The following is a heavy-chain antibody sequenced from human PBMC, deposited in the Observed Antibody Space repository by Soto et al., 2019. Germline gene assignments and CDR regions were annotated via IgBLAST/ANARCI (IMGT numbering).Heavy chain of an antibody. V-gene: IGHV4-34*01. CDR1: GGSFSGYY. J-gene: IGHJ6*02. CDR2: INHSGST. Sequence: SETLSLTCAVYGGSFSGYYWSWIRQPPGEGLEWIGEINHSGSTNYNPSLKSRVTISVDTSKNQFSLKLSSVTAADTAVYYCARGWVVAAMFLYYYYGMDVWGHGTTLTVS. D-gene: IGHD2-15*01. CDR3: ARGWVVAAMFLYYYYGMDV.